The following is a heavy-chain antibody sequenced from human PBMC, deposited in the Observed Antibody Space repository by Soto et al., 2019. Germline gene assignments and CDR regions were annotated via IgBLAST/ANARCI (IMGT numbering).Heavy chain of an antibody. V-gene: IGHV4-31*03. Sequence: QVQLQESGPGLVKPSQTLSLTCTVSGGSISSGGYYWSWIRQHPGKGLEWIGYIYYSGSTYYNPSLKSRVTISVDTSKNQFSLKLSSVTAGDTAVYYCARDRAIEGTVDYWGQGTLVTVSS. CDR1: GGSISSGGYY. CDR3: ARDRAIEGTVDY. J-gene: IGHJ4*02. D-gene: IGHD3-10*01. CDR2: IYYSGST.